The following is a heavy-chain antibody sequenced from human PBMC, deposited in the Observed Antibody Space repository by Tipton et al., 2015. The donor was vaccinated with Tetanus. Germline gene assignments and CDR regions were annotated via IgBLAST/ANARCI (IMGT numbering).Heavy chain of an antibody. J-gene: IGHJ4*02. CDR1: GGSISSTNW. V-gene: IGHV4-4*02. CDR2: IYHSGNT. Sequence: TLSLTCAVSGGSISSTNWWSWVRQPPGKGLEWIGEIYHSGNTNYNPSLKSRVSISVDTSMNSFSLNLSSVTAADTAVYYCARDGSGFGGSYDHWGQGTLVTVSS. D-gene: IGHD1-26*01. CDR3: ARDGSGFGGSYDH.